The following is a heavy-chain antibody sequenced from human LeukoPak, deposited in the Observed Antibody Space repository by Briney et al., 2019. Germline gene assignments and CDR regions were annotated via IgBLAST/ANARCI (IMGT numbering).Heavy chain of an antibody. CDR2: ISHSGST. CDR3: VREIGGSGTYYFDY. J-gene: IGHJ4*02. CDR1: GGSVSSGGYS. V-gene: IGHV4-30-2*01. D-gene: IGHD3-10*01. Sequence: NPSETLSLTCTVSGGSVSSGGYSWSWIQQPPGKGLEWIGYISHSGSTYYNPSLKSRVTISVDRSKNQFSLKLSSVTAADTAVYYCVREIGGSGTYYFDYWGQGTPVTVSS.